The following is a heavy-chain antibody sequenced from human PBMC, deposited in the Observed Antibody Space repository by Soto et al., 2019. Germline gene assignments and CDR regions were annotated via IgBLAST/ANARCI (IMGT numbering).Heavy chain of an antibody. CDR2: IKEDGSEK. V-gene: IGHV3-7*04. CDR3: ARASSSTSWAIDY. J-gene: IGHJ4*02. D-gene: IGHD2-2*01. Sequence: EVQLVESGGGLVQPGGSLRLSCAASAFTFRNYWMSWVRQAPGKGLECVAKIKEDGSEKYYVDSVKGRFTISRDNAKNSVYLQMNSLTVEDTAMYYCARASSSTSWAIDYWGQGTLVTVSS. CDR1: AFTFRNYW.